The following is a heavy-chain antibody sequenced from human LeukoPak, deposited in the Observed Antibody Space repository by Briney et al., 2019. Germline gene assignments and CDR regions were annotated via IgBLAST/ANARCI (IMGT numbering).Heavy chain of an antibody. D-gene: IGHD3-3*01. CDR3: ARFWSGYGKGWFDP. CDR1: GGSISSSSYY. Sequence: SETLSLTCTVSGGSISSSSYYWGWIRQPPGKGLEWIGSIYYSGSTYYNPSLKSRVTISIDTSKNQFSLKLSSVTAADTAVYYCARFWSGYGKGWFDPWGQGTLVTVSS. CDR2: IYYSGST. V-gene: IGHV4-39*01. J-gene: IGHJ5*02.